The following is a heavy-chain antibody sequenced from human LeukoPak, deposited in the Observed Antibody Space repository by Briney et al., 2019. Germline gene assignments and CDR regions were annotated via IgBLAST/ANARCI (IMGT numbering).Heavy chain of an antibody. CDR2: ISSSGDAT. J-gene: IGHJ4*02. D-gene: IGHD3-10*01. Sequence: GGSLRLSCAASGFTFSSHAMSWVRQAPGRGLEWVSGISSSGDATYYADSVRGRLTISRDNSRNTLYLQINSLRAEDTAAYYCAILWGPFDYWGQGTLVTVSS. CDR1: GFTFSSHA. CDR3: AILWGPFDY. V-gene: IGHV3-23*01.